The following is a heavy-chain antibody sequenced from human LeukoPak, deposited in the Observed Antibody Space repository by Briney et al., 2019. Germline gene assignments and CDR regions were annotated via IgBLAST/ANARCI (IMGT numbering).Heavy chain of an antibody. CDR1: GYTFTGYY. J-gene: IGHJ4*02. D-gene: IGHD6-13*01. CDR3: ARVSPFEPAAGLDY. CDR2: IIPIFGTA. Sequence: GASVKVSCKASGYTFTGYYMHWVRQAPGQGLEWMGRIIPIFGTANYAQKFQGRVTITTDESTSTAYMELSSLRSEDTAVYYCARVSPFEPAAGLDYWGQGTLVTVSS. V-gene: IGHV1-69*05.